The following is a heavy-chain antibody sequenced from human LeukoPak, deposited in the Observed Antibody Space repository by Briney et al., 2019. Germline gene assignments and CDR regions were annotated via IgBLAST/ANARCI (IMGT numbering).Heavy chain of an antibody. V-gene: IGHV3-30*03. D-gene: IGHD3-22*01. CDR2: ISYDGSNK. CDR1: GFTFSSYG. Sequence: GRSLRLSCAASGFTFSSYGMHWVRQAPGKGLEWVAVISYDGSNKYYADSVKGRFTISRDNAKNSLYLQMNSLRAEDTAVYYCARGMLSAYYYDSSGYLMDAFDIWGQGTMVTVSS. J-gene: IGHJ3*02. CDR3: ARGMLSAYYYDSSGYLMDAFDI.